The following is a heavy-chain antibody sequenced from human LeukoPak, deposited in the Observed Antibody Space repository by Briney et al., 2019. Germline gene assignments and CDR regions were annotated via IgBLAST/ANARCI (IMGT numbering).Heavy chain of an antibody. CDR3: ARHTITRDFDY. J-gene: IGHJ4*02. CDR2: IYPGDSDT. Sequence: GESLKISCKGSGYTFTNYWIGWVRQMPGKGLEFMGIIYPGDSDTRYSPSFQGQVTISADKSISTAYLQWSSLKASDTAMYYCARHTITRDFDYWGQGTLVTVSS. D-gene: IGHD5-12*01. V-gene: IGHV5-51*01. CDR1: GYTFTNYW.